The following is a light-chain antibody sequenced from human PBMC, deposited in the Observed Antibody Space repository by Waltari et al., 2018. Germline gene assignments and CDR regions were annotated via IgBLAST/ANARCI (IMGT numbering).Light chain of an antibody. CDR3: SSYGGRNNLI. CDR1: SSAIGDNNF. V-gene: IGLV2-8*01. J-gene: IGLJ2*01. CDR2: EVS. Sequence: QPALTQPPSASGSPGQSVTLSCTGTSSAIGDNNFVSWYQQHPGKAPNLMIYEVSKRPSGVPDRFSGSKSGYTASLTGSGLQAEDEAEYYCSSYGGRNNLIFGGGTKLTVL.